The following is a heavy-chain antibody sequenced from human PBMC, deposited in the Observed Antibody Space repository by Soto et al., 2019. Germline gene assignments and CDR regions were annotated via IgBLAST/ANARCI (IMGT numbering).Heavy chain of an antibody. CDR1: GGSFSGYY. D-gene: IGHD3-3*01. CDR3: ASRLDFWSGYYKDY. J-gene: IGHJ4*02. CDR2: INHNGST. Sequence: SETLSLTCAVYGGSFSGYYWSWIRQPPGKGLEWIGEINHNGSTNYNPSLKSRVTISVDTSKNQFSLKLSSVTAADTAVYYCASRLDFWSGYYKDYWGQGTLVTVSS. V-gene: IGHV4-34*01.